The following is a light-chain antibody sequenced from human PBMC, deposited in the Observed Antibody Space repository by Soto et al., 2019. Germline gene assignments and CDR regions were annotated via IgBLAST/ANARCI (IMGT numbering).Light chain of an antibody. V-gene: IGKV1-39*01. CDR1: QSISSY. CDR3: QQSYSTPQT. Sequence: DIQMTQSPSSLSASVGDRVTITCRASQSISSYLNWYQQKPGKAPKLLIYAASSLQSGVPSRFSGSRSGTEFTLTISSRQPEDFATYYCQQSYSTPQTFGQGTKVEIK. CDR2: AAS. J-gene: IGKJ1*01.